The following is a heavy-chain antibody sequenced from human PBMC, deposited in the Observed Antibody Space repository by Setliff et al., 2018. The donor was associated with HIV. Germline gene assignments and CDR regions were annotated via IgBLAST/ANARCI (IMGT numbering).Heavy chain of an antibody. J-gene: IGHJ4*02. CDR3: AQGAIRDSGSHITTR. V-gene: IGHV1-18*01. CDR1: GYTFTSYG. Sequence: ASVKVSCKASGYTFTSYGISWVRQAPGQGLEWMGWISAYNGNTNYAQKLQGRVTMTTDTSTSTAYMELRSLRSDDTAVYYCAQGAIRDSGSHITTRWGQGTLVTVSS. D-gene: IGHD3-10*01. CDR2: ISAYNGNT.